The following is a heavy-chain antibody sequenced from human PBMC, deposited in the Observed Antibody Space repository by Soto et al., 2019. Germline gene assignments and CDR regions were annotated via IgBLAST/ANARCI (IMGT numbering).Heavy chain of an antibody. V-gene: IGHV1-69*06. CDR1: GGTFNSYA. CDR2: IIPLFGAP. J-gene: IGHJ6*02. D-gene: IGHD4-4*01. CDR3: ARARSNYAYNYALDV. Sequence: QVQLVQSGAEVKKPGSAVNVSCKASGGTFNSYAVSWVRQAPGQGLEWMGGIIPLFGAPRYAQKFQGRVTLTADKATSTVYMEVNSLRSEDTAVFYCARARSNYAYNYALDVWGQGTTVIVSS.